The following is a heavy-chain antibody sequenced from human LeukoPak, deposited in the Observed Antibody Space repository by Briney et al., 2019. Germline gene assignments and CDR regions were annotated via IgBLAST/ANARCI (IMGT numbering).Heavy chain of an antibody. CDR2: ISAYNGNT. Sequence: ASVKVSCKASGYTFASYVISWVRQAPGQGLEWMGWISAYNGNTNYAQKLQGRVTMTTDTSTSTAYMELRSLRSDDTAVYYCARRHDSSGYYLGAFDIWGQGTMVTASS. CDR3: ARRHDSSGYYLGAFDI. J-gene: IGHJ3*02. D-gene: IGHD3-22*01. CDR1: GYTFASYV. V-gene: IGHV1-18*01.